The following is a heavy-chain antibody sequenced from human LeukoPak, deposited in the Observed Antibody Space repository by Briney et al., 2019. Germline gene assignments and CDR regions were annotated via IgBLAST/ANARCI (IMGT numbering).Heavy chain of an antibody. V-gene: IGHV3-23*01. CDR1: GFTFSSYA. CDR3: AKPPAAILGWFDP. CDR2: ISGSGGSS. Sequence: GASLRLSCAASGFTFSSYAMSWVRQAPGKGLEWVSAISGSGGSSYYADSVKGRCTISRDNSKNTLYLQMNSLRAEDTAVYYCAKPPAAILGWFDPWGQGTLVTVSS. D-gene: IGHD2-2*01. J-gene: IGHJ5*02.